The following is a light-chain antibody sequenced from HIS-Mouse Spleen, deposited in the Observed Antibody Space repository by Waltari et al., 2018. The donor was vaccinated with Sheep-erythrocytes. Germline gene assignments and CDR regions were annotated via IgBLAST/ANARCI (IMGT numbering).Light chain of an antibody. J-gene: IGLJ1*01. Sequence: QSALTQPRSVSGSPGQSVTISCTGTSSDGGGYNYVSWYQQHPGKAPKLMIYDVSKRPSGVPDRFAGSKACNTASLTISGLQAEDEADYYCCSYAGSYNHVFATGTKVTVL. CDR2: DVS. CDR3: CSYAGSYNHV. V-gene: IGLV2-11*01. CDR1: SSDGGGYNY.